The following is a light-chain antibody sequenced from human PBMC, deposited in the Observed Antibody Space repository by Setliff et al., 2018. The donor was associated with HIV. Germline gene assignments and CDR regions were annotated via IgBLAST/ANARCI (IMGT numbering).Light chain of an antibody. CDR1: SSDVGGYNY. J-gene: IGLJ2*01. Sequence: QSALTQPASVSGSPGQSITISCTGTSSDVGGYNYVSWYQQHPGKAPKLMIYDVSKRPSGVSNRFSGSKSGNTASLTISGLQADDEADYYCISCTSSTVVFGGGTKGTVL. CDR3: ISCTSSTVV. V-gene: IGLV2-14*03. CDR2: DVS.